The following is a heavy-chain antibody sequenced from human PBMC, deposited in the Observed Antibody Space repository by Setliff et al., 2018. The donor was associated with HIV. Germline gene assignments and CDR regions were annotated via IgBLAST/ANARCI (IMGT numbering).Heavy chain of an antibody. CDR2: IYSGGSST. D-gene: IGHD3-10*01. CDR3: TTNLPRPEALRQSGVDP. V-gene: IGHV3-23*03. J-gene: IGHJ5*02. Sequence: GGSLRLSCAASGLTFSRYAMSWVRQAPGKGLEWVSIIYSGGSSTYYADSVKGRFTISRDNSKNTLFLQMNSLRAEDTAVYYCTTNLPRPEALRQSGVDPWGQGALVTVSS. CDR1: GLTFSRYA.